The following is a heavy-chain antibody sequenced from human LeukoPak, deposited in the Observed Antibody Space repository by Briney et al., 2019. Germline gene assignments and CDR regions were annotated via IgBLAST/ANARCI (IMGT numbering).Heavy chain of an antibody. Sequence: GASVTVSCKASGYTFTSYYMHWVRQAPGQGLEWMGIINPSGGSTSYAQKFQGRVTMTRDTSTSTVYMELSSLRSEDTAVYYCATWREYCSGGSCYPPWGQGTLVTVSS. D-gene: IGHD2-15*01. J-gene: IGHJ4*02. CDR2: INPSGGST. CDR1: GYTFTSYY. V-gene: IGHV1-46*01. CDR3: ATWREYCSGGSCYPP.